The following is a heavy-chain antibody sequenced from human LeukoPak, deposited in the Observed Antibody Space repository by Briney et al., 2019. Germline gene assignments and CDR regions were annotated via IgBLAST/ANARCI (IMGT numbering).Heavy chain of an antibody. CDR1: GYSFTNYW. D-gene: IGHD6-13*01. J-gene: IGHJ2*01. CDR3: ARPAGTRASLYFDL. Sequence: GESLKISCKGSGYSFTNYWIGWVRQMSGKGLEGMGIIYPGDSNTRYSPSFQGQVTISADKSISTAYLQWSSLKASDTAMYYCARPAGTRASLYFDLWGRGTLVTVSS. CDR2: IYPGDSNT. V-gene: IGHV5-51*01.